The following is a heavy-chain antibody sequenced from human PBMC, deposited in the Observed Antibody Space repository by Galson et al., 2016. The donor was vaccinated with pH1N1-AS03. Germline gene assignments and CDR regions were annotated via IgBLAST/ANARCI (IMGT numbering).Heavy chain of an antibody. J-gene: IGHJ3*02. CDR1: GGSISSRVHY. D-gene: IGHD4-11*01. Sequence: TLSLTCTVSGGSISSRVHYWVWIRQTPGKGLEWIGHIYFSGNSYYNPSLKSRVNFSVDTSKNPFSLKLAPVTAADTAVYYCAKTVFTDAFDIWSPGTRVSVSS. CDR2: IYFSGNS. CDR3: AKTVFTDAFDI. V-gene: IGHV4-39*01.